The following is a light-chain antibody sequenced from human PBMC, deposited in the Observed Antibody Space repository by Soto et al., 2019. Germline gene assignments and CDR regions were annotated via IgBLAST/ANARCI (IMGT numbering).Light chain of an antibody. CDR3: QQSYSTPPT. J-gene: IGKJ4*01. CDR1: QSISSY. V-gene: IGKV1-39*01. Sequence: DIQMTQSPSSLSASVGDRVTITCRASQSISSYLNWYQQKPGKAPKLLIYAASSLQSGVPSRFSGSGSGTDFTLTISCLQPEDFATYYCQQSYSTPPTFGGGTKVEIK. CDR2: AAS.